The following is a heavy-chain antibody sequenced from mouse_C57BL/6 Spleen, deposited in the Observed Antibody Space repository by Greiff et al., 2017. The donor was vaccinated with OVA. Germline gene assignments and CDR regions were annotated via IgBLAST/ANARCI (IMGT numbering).Heavy chain of an antibody. Sequence: QVQLQQSGAELVKPGASVKLSCKASGYTFTSYWMHWVKQRPGRGLEWIGRIDPNSGGTKYNEKFKSKATLTVDKPSSTAYMQLSSLTSEDSAVYYCARDTTVVAHYAMDYWGQGTSVTVSS. D-gene: IGHD1-1*01. CDR1: GYTFTSYW. CDR3: ARDTTVVAHYAMDY. J-gene: IGHJ4*01. V-gene: IGHV1-72*01. CDR2: IDPNSGGT.